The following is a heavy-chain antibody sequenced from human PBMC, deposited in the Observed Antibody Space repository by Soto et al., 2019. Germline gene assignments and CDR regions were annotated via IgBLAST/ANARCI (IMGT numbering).Heavy chain of an antibody. Sequence: SETLSLTCTVSGGSISSGGYYWSWIRQHPGKGLEWIGYIYYSGSTYYNPSLKSRVTISVDTSKNQFSLKLSSVTAADTAVYYCARFPSYYYDSSGYFGWGQGTLVTVSS. J-gene: IGHJ4*02. D-gene: IGHD3-22*01. CDR1: GGSISSGGYY. V-gene: IGHV4-31*03. CDR3: ARFPSYYYDSSGYFG. CDR2: IYYSGST.